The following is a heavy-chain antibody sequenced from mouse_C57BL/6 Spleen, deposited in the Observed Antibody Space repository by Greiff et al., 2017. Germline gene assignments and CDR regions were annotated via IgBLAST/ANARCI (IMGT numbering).Heavy chain of an antibody. V-gene: IGHV5-6*01. D-gene: IGHD2-4*01. CDR3: ARPGYDYDEAWFAY. J-gene: IGHJ3*01. Sequence: EVMLVESGGDLVKPGGSLKLSCAASGFTFSGYGMSWVRQTPDKRLEWVATISSGGSYTYYPDSVKGRFTISRDNAKNTLYLQMSSLKSEDTAMYYCARPGYDYDEAWFAYWGQGTLVTVSA. CDR1: GFTFSGYG. CDR2: ISSGGSYT.